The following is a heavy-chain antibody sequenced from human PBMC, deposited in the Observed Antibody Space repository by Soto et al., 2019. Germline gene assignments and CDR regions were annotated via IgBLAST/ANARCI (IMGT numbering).Heavy chain of an antibody. V-gene: IGHV3-23*01. CDR1: GFTFSIHG. Sequence: EVQLLESGGGLVQPGGSLRLSCSASGFTFSIHGMAWVHQAPGKGLEWVSGISDTGGSRFYADSVKGRFTISRDNSRNTLHLQMNTLRAEDTAVYYCAKDVKYSIAAAGSFYDFWGQGTLVTVSS. D-gene: IGHD6-13*01. J-gene: IGHJ4*02. CDR2: ISDTGGSR. CDR3: AKDVKYSIAAAGSFYDF.